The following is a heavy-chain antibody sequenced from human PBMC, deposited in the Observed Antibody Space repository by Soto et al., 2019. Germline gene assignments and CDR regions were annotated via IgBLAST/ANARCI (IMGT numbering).Heavy chain of an antibody. D-gene: IGHD6-6*01. V-gene: IGHV4-30-2*01. Sequence: QLQLQESGSGLVKPSQTLSLTCAVSGGSISSGGYSWSWIRQPPGKGLEWIGYIYHSGSTYYNPSLKSRVTISVDRPKNQFSLKLSSVTAADTAVYYCARGGQVVRGSSVFSDWGQGTLVTVSS. CDR2: IYHSGST. CDR3: ARGGQVVRGSSVFSD. CDR1: GGSISSGGYS. J-gene: IGHJ4*02.